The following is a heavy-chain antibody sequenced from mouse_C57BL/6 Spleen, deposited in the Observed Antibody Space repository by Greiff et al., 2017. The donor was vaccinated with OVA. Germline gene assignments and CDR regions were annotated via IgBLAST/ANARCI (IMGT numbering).Heavy chain of an antibody. CDR3: ARDYSAMDY. CDR2: ISRGSSTI. Sequence: EVQLVESGGGLVKPGGSLKLSCAASGFTFSDYGMHWVRQAPERGLEWVAYISRGSSTIYYADTVKGRFTLSRDNAQDTLFLQMTSLRSEDTAMYYCARDYSAMDYWGQGTSVTVSS. J-gene: IGHJ4*01. V-gene: IGHV5-17*01. CDR1: GFTFSDYG.